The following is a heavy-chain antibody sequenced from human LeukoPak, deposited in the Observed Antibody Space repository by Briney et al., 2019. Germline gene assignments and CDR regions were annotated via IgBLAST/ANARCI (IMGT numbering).Heavy chain of an antibody. CDR3: ARDLGEAAATHNWFDP. J-gene: IGHJ5*02. D-gene: IGHD6-13*01. CDR1: GFTFSSFA. CDR2: KSYDGSNE. Sequence: PGRSLRLSCVASGFTFSSFAIHWVRQAPGKGLEWVAVKSYDGSNEYYADSVKGRFTMSRDNSKNTLYLQMNSLRAEDTAVYYCARDLGEAAATHNWFDPWGQGTLVTVSS. V-gene: IGHV3-30*04.